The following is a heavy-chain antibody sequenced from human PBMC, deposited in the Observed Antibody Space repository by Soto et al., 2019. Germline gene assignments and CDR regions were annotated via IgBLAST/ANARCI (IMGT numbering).Heavy chain of an antibody. V-gene: IGHV1-2*04. CDR1: GYTFTGYY. Sequence: ASVKVSCKASGYTFTGYYMHWVRQAPGQGXEWMGWINPNSGGTNYAQKFQGWVTMTRDTSISTAYMELSRLRSDDTAVYYCARGRYCSSTSCYTTLNYGMDVWGHGTTVTVSS. D-gene: IGHD2-2*02. CDR3: ARGRYCSSTSCYTTLNYGMDV. CDR2: INPNSGGT. J-gene: IGHJ6*02.